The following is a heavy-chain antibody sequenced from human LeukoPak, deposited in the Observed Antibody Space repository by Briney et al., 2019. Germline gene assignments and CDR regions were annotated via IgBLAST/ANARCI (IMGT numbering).Heavy chain of an antibody. CDR1: GYSISSGYY. V-gene: IGHV4-38-2*02. D-gene: IGHD2-2*01. CDR3: ARTLIVVVPADQNAFDI. Sequence: SETLSLTCTVSGYSISSGYYWGWIRQPPGKGLEWIGSIYHSGSTYYNPSLKSRVTISVDTSKNQFSLKLSSVTAADTAVYYCARTLIVVVPADQNAFDIWGQGTMVTVSS. CDR2: IYHSGST. J-gene: IGHJ3*02.